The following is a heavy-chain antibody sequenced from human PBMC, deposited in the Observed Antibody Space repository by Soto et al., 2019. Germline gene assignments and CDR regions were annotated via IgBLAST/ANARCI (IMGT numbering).Heavy chain of an antibody. CDR2: IYYSGST. CDR3: ARDRGSSLPFFDY. Sequence: PSETLSLTCTVAGGSISSYYWSWIRQPPGKGLEWIGYIYYSGSTNYNPSLKSRVTISVDTSKNQFSLKLSSVTAADTAVYYCARDRGSSLPFFDYWGQGTLVTVSS. D-gene: IGHD6-13*01. CDR1: GGSISSYY. V-gene: IGHV4-59*01. J-gene: IGHJ4*02.